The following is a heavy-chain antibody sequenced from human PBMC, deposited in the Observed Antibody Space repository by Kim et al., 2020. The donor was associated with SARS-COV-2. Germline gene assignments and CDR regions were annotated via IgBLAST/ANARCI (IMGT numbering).Heavy chain of an antibody. CDR1: GGSISSGSYY. CDR3: AREGVVGLRYNYYYGMDV. J-gene: IGHJ6*02. Sequence: SETLSLTCTVSGGSISSGSYYWSWIRQPAGKGLEWIGRIYTSGSTNYNPSLKSRVTISVDTSKNQFSLKLSSVTAADTAVYYCAREGVVGLRYNYYYGMDVWGQGTTVTVSS. CDR2: IYTSGST. V-gene: IGHV4-61*02. D-gene: IGHD5-12*01.